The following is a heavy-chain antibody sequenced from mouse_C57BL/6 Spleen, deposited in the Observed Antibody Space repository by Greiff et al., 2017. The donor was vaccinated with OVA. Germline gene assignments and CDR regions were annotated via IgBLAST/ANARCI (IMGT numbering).Heavy chain of an antibody. CDR1: GYTFTSYW. Sequence: QVQLQQPGAELVRPGTSVKLSCKASGYTFTSYWMQWVKQRPGQGLEWIGVIDPSDSYTNYNQKFKGKATLTVDTSSSTAYMQLSSLTSEDSAVYYCARPGSSLYFDYWGQGTTLTVSS. CDR2: IDPSDSYT. J-gene: IGHJ2*01. D-gene: IGHD1-1*01. V-gene: IGHV1-59*01. CDR3: ARPGSSLYFDY.